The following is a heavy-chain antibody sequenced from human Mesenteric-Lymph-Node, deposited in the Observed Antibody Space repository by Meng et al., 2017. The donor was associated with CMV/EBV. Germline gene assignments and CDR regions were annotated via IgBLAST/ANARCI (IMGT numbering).Heavy chain of an antibody. CDR3: ARDLWEQPPHYFDY. J-gene: IGHJ4*02. CDR2: IGTAGDT. D-gene: IGHD1-26*01. V-gene: IGHV3-13*01. Sequence: GESLKISCAASGFTFSSYDMHWVRQATGKGLEWVSAIGTAGDTYYPGSVKGRFTISRDNAKNSLYLQMNSLRAEDTAVYYCARDLWEQPPHYFDYWGQGTLVTVSS. CDR1: GFTFSSYD.